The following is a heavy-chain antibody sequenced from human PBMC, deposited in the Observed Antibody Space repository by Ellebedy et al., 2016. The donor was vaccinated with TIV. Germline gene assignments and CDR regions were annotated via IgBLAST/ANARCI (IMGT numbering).Heavy chain of an antibody. CDR3: AKLTTGDHVS. CDR2: INWNGGDI. Sequence: SLKISCAASGFTFDDYAMHWVRQAPGKGLEWVSGINWNGGDIIYADSMKGRFTISRDNSKNTLYLQMNSLRPEDTALYFCAKLTTGDHVSWGQGTLVTVSS. D-gene: IGHD1-1*01. CDR1: GFTFDDYA. J-gene: IGHJ5*02. V-gene: IGHV3-9*01.